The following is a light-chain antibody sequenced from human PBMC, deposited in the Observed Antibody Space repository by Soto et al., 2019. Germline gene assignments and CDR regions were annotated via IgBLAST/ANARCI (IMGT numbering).Light chain of an antibody. CDR2: EVN. J-gene: IGLJ1*01. Sequence: QSVLTQPPSASGSLGQSVTISCTGTDSDVGAYLYVSWYQLHPGKAPKLIVYEVNKRPSGVPDRFSGSKSGNTASLTVSGLQAEDEADYYCFSYAGRDTGVFGTGTKVTVL. V-gene: IGLV2-8*01. CDR3: FSYAGRDTGV. CDR1: DSDVGAYLY.